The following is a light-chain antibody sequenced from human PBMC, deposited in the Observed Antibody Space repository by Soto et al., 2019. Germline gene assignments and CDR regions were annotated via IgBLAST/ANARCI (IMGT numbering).Light chain of an antibody. J-gene: IGKJ2*01. CDR1: QGISTY. CDR2: GAS. Sequence: DIPLTQSPSFLSASVGDRVTITCRASQGISTYLAWYQQKPGKAPKLLIYGASTLQHGVPSRFIGSVSWTEFTLTISSLQPEDFATYSCQQLNSYPYTFGQGTKLEIK. V-gene: IGKV1-9*01. CDR3: QQLNSYPYT.